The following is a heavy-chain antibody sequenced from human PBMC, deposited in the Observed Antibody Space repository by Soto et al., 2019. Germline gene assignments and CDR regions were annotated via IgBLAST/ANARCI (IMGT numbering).Heavy chain of an antibody. D-gene: IGHD1-1*01. J-gene: IGHJ6*02. CDR2: ISPYNGTT. V-gene: IGHV1-18*04. CDR3: ARDGERDTGLNFYYYLHGMDA. Sequence: GASVTVSCTASVYTFTTYGISWVRQAPGQGLELMGWISPYNGTTKYAEKFQGEMTMTTDTATSTAYMDLRSLRSDDTAVYYCARDGERDTGLNFYYYLHGMDAWGQGTRVTVSS. CDR1: VYTFTTYG.